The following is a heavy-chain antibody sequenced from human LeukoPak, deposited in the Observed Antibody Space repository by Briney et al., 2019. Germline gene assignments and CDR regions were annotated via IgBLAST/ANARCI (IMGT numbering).Heavy chain of an antibody. CDR1: GGSISSGGYY. V-gene: IGHV4-30-2*01. CDR2: IYHSGST. J-gene: IGHJ3*02. D-gene: IGHD3-10*01. Sequence: TLSLACTVSGGSISSGGYYWSWIRQPPGKGLEWIGYIYHSGSTYYNPSLKSRVTISVDRSKNQFSLKLSSVTAADTAVYYCARDNAGGFGEFIDAFDIWGQGTMVTVSS. CDR3: ARDNAGGFGEFIDAFDI.